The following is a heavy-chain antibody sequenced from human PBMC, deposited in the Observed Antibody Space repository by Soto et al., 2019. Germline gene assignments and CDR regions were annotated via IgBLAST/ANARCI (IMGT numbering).Heavy chain of an antibody. J-gene: IGHJ6*02. V-gene: IGHV4-59*01. CDR2: VSNTATT. D-gene: IGHD3-10*01. CDR1: GASIINYY. Sequence: PSETLSLTCTVSGASIINYYWAWIRQSPGGGLESIGYVSNTATTTYNPSLKNRVTISVDASKSQFYLKLRSVTAADTAVYYCARVPVRKYYGAGSYNNYYYGMDVWGQGTTVTVSS. CDR3: ARVPVRKYYGAGSYNNYYYGMDV.